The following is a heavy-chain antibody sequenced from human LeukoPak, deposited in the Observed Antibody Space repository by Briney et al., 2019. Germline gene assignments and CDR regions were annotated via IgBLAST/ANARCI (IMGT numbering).Heavy chain of an antibody. J-gene: IGHJ4*02. CDR1: GVTFRNTW. CDR2: INQDGSTK. V-gene: IGHV3-7*01. CDR3: ARDQTGSLDY. D-gene: IGHD1-26*01. Sequence: GGSLRLSCAVSGVTFRNTWMAWVRQTPGKGLEWVANINQDGSTKHYVDSVKGRFTISRDNAKNSLYLQMNSLRAEDTAIYYCARDQTGSLDYWGQGTLVTVSS.